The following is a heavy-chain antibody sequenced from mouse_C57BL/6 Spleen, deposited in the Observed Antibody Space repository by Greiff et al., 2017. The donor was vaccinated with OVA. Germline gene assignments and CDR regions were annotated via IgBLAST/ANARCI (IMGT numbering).Heavy chain of an antibody. J-gene: IGHJ2*01. D-gene: IGHD2-2*01. Sequence: QVQLQQSGAELVRPGTSVKVSCKASGYAFTNYLIEWVKQRPGQGLEWIGVINPGSGGTNYNEKFKGKATLTADKSSSTAYMQLSSLTSEDSAVYFCARSTMVTTDFDYWGQGTTLTVSS. CDR1: GYAFTNYL. V-gene: IGHV1-54*01. CDR3: ARSTMVTTDFDY. CDR2: INPGSGGT.